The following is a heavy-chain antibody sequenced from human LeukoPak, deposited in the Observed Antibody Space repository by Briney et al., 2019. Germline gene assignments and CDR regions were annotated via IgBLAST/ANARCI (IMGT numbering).Heavy chain of an antibody. V-gene: IGHV3-7*01. CDR2: IKQDGSEK. J-gene: IGHJ4*02. Sequence: GGSLRLSCEASGFTFNSYWMTWVRQAPGKGLEWVANIKQDGSEKHHAASVKGRFTISRYNAKNSLVLQMNSLRAEDTAVYYCVKNWDYWGQGTLVTVSS. D-gene: IGHD2/OR15-2a*01. CDR3: VKNWDY. CDR1: GFTFNSYW.